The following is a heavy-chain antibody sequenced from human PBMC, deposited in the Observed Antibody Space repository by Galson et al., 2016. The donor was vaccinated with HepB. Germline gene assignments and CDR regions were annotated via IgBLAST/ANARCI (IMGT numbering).Heavy chain of an antibody. D-gene: IGHD3-10*01. V-gene: IGHV4-39*07. J-gene: IGHJ4*02. CDR3: ARVGVYYVSGSRSYFDS. CDR1: GDSISSGTYF. CDR2: IHNSGTT. Sequence: SETLSLTCTVSGDSISSGTYFWGWIRQPPGKGLEWIGSIHNSGTTDYNLALKSRVTVSADTSQNQFSLKLSSLTAADAAVYYCARVGVYYVSGSRSYFDSWGQGILVTVSS.